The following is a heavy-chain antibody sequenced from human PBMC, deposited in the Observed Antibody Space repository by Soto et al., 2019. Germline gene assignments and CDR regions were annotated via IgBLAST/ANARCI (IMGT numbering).Heavy chain of an antibody. Sequence: SETLSLTCTVSGGSITSGGSFWSWIRQHPGKGPEWIAFIGYSGATSYNPSLASRVTISADTYKSQFSLNLRSVTAADTAVYYCARGGASSKWFAPWGKGTLVTVSS. J-gene: IGHJ5*02. CDR2: IGYSGAT. D-gene: IGHD2-15*01. CDR3: ARGGASSKWFAP. CDR1: GGSITSGGSF. V-gene: IGHV4-31*03.